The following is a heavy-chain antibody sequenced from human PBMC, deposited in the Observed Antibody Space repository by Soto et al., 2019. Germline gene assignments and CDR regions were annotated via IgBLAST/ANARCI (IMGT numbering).Heavy chain of an antibody. D-gene: IGHD3-22*01. Sequence: GGSLRLSCATSGFTFSSYSMKWVRQAPGKGLEWVSYISSSSSTIYYADSVKGRFTISRDNAKNSLYLQMNSLRDEDTAVYYCARDQDDSSGYYLYYFDYWGQGTLVTVSS. CDR2: ISSSSSTI. J-gene: IGHJ4*02. CDR3: ARDQDDSSGYYLYYFDY. V-gene: IGHV3-48*02. CDR1: GFTFSSYS.